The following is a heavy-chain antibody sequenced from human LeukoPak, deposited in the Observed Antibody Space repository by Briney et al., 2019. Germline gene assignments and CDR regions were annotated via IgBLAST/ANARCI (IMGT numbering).Heavy chain of an antibody. CDR2: IRQTAYGRTT. CDR3: TMFNANYDY. D-gene: IGHD4/OR15-4a*01. V-gene: IGHV3-49*03. J-gene: IGHJ4*02. Sequence: GRSLRLSCTTSGFSFGEYDMSWLPQAPGKGLESVGFIRQTAYGRTTEFAASVQGRFTISRDDSKSIAYLEMNSLRTEDTAVYYCTMFNANYDYWGQGTLVTVSS. CDR1: GFSFGEYD.